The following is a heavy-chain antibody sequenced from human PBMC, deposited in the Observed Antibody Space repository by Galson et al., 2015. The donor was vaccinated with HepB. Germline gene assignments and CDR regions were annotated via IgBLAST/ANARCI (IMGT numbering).Heavy chain of an antibody. Sequence: SLRLSCAASGFTFSSYEMNWVRQAPGKGLEWVSYISSSGSTIYYADSVKGRFTISRDNAKNSLYLQMNSLRAEDTAVYYCARAPYSSSSDYWGQGTLVTVSS. CDR2: ISSSGSTI. V-gene: IGHV3-48*03. CDR3: ARAPYSSSSDY. D-gene: IGHD6-13*01. J-gene: IGHJ4*02. CDR1: GFTFSSYE.